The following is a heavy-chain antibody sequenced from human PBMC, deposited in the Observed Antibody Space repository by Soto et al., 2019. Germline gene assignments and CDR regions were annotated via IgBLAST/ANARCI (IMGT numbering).Heavy chain of an antibody. J-gene: IGHJ4*02. CDR1: GDTFSSYA. CDR2: IIPIFGTA. Sequence: SVKVSCKASGDTFSSYAISWVRQAPGQGLEWMGGIIPIFGTANYAQKFQGRVTITADESTSTAYMELSSLRSEDTAVYYCASAGGERHTVGVDYWGQGTLVTVSS. CDR3: ASAGGERHTVGVDY. D-gene: IGHD3-16*01. V-gene: IGHV1-69*13.